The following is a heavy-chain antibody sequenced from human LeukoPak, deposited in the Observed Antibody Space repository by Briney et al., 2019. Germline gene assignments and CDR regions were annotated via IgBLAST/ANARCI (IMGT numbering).Heavy chain of an antibody. J-gene: IGHJ6*02. D-gene: IGHD3-10*01. CDR3: ARDPRGAAYGMDV. V-gene: IGHV3-23*01. CDR2: ISGSGGST. Sequence: GGSLRLSCAASGFTFSSYGMPWVRKAPGKGLEWVSAISGSGGSTYYADSVKGRFAISRDNSKNTLYLQMNSLRLEDTAVYYCARDPRGAAYGMDVWGQGTKVTVSS. CDR1: GFTFSSYG.